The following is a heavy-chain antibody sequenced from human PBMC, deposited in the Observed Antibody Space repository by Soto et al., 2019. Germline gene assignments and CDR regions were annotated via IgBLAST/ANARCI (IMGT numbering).Heavy chain of an antibody. CDR2: IGTAGDT. J-gene: IGHJ4*02. CDR1: GFTFSSYD. Sequence: PGGSLRLSCAASGFTFSSYDMHWVRQATGKGLEWVSAIGTAGDTYYPGSVKGRFTISRENAKNSLYLQMNSLRAGDTAVYYCARGSLGIVLMVYAAVPFDYWGQRTLVTVSS. D-gene: IGHD2-8*01. CDR3: ARGSLGIVLMVYAAVPFDY. V-gene: IGHV3-13*01.